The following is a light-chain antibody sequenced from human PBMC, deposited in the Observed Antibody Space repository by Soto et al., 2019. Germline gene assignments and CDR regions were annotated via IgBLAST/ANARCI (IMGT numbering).Light chain of an antibody. CDR2: DGS. J-gene: IGLJ7*01. CDR3: CSYAGSSTVV. Sequence: QSVPTQPASVSGSPGQSITISRTGTSSDIGGSDLVSWYQHHPGKAPKLIIYDGSHRPSGVCDRFSGSESATTASLTISGLQAEDEADYYCCSYAGSSTVVFGGGTQLTVL. CDR1: SSDIGGSDL. V-gene: IGLV2-23*03.